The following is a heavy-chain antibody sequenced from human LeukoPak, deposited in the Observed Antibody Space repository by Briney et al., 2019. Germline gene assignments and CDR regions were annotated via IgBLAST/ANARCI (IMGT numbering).Heavy chain of an antibody. CDR3: ARDRLRSLDY. D-gene: IGHD4-17*01. CDR1: GFTVSSNF. Sequence: GGSLRLSCAASGFTVSSNFMNWVRQAPGKGLEWVSSISSSSSYIYYADSVKGRFTISRDNAKNSLYLQMNSLRAEDTAVYYCARDRLRSLDYWGQGTLVTVSS. J-gene: IGHJ4*02. CDR2: ISSSSSYI. V-gene: IGHV3-21*01.